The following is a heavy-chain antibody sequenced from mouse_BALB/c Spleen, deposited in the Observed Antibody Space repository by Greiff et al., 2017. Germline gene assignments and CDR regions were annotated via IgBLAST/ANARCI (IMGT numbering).Heavy chain of an antibody. CDR2: ISTYYGDA. CDR3: ARGYGAMDY. CDR1: GYTFTDYA. Sequence: QVQLQQSGAELVRPGVSVKISCKGSGYTFTDYAMHWVKQSHAKSLEWIGVISTYYGDASYNQKFKGKATMTVDKSSSTAYMELARLTSEDSAIYYCARGYGAMDYWGQGTSVTVSS. D-gene: IGHD1-1*01. J-gene: IGHJ4*01. V-gene: IGHV1S137*01.